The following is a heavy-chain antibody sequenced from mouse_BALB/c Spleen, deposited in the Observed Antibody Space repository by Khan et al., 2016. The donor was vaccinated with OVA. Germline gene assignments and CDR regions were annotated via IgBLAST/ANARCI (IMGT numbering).Heavy chain of an antibody. J-gene: IGHJ4*01. CDR1: GFSLTGYG. Sequence: VQLKESGPGLVAPSQSLSITCTVSGFSLTGYGVNWVRQPPGKGLEWLGMIWGDGTTDYNSAPNSRLSTSKDNSKNQVFLKMNSLRTDDTARYYCARAYYGNYREAMDYWGQGTSVTVSS. D-gene: IGHD2-10*01. CDR2: IWGDGTT. CDR3: ARAYYGNYREAMDY. V-gene: IGHV2-6-7*01.